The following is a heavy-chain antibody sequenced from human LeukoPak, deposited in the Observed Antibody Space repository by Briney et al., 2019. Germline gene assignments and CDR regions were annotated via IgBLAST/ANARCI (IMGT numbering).Heavy chain of an antibody. V-gene: IGHV4-59*01. J-gene: IGHJ4*02. CDR2: ISYSGST. CDR1: GGSISSYY. D-gene: IGHD6-6*01. CDR3: ARVSVASRRALDY. Sequence: LETLSLTCTVSGGSISSYYWNWIRQPPGKGLEWIGYISYSGSTNYNPSLKSRVTMSVDTSKNQFSLKLSSVTAADTALYYCARVSVASRRALDYWGQGTLVTVSS.